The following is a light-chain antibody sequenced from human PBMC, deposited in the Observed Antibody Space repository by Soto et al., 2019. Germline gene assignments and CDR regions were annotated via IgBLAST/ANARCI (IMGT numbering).Light chain of an antibody. CDR1: SSDVGGYNY. CDR2: EVS. V-gene: IGLV2-14*01. Sequence: QSALTQPASVSGSPGQSITISCNGTSSDVGGYNYVSWYQQHPGKAPKVMIYEVSNRPSGVSNRFSGSKSGNTASLTISGLRAEDEADCYCSSYTSSSPYVFGTGTQLTVL. J-gene: IGLJ1*01. CDR3: SSYTSSSPYV.